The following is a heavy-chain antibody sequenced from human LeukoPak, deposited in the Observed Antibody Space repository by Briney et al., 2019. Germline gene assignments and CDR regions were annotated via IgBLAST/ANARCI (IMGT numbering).Heavy chain of an antibody. Sequence: SETLSLTSAVYGGSLSGYYWSWIRQPPGKGLEWIGEINHSGSTNYNPSLKSRVTISVDTSKNQFSLKLSSVTAADTAVYYCARGRSRYCSSTSCLRWFDPWGQGTLVTVSS. CDR1: GGSLSGYY. CDR2: INHSGST. CDR3: ARGRSRYCSSTSCLRWFDP. D-gene: IGHD2-2*01. J-gene: IGHJ5*02. V-gene: IGHV4-34*01.